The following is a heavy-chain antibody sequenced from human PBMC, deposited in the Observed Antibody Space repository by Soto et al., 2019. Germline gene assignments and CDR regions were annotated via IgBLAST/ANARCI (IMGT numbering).Heavy chain of an antibody. CDR2: ISSNINTR. CDR1: GFTFSSYS. D-gene: IGHD3-3*01. V-gene: IGHV3-48*02. CDR3: TRDRYYGPSGY. J-gene: IGHJ4*02. Sequence: EVQLVESGGGLVQPGGSLRLSCAASGFTFSSYSMNWVRQAPGKGLEWISYISSNINTRYYADSVKGRFTISRDNAKNSLYLQMNSRRDEDTAIYYCTRDRYYGPSGYWGQGTLVTVSS.